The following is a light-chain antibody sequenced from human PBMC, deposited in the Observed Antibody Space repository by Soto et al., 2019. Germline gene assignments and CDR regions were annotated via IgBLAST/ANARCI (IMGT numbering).Light chain of an antibody. Sequence: QSALTQPASVSGSPGQLITISCTGTRSDVGGYNSVCWHQQHPGKAPKLIIYEVSNRPSGISDRFSASKSGNTASLTISGRQADDEADYYCSSFTPTNTWVFGGGTKLTVL. CDR1: RSDVGGYNS. CDR3: SSFTPTNTWV. CDR2: EVS. J-gene: IGLJ3*02. V-gene: IGLV2-14*01.